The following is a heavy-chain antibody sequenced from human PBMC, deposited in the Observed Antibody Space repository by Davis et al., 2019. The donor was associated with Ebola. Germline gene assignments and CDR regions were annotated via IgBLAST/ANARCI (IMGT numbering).Heavy chain of an antibody. CDR2: ISHDGSET. Sequence: AGSLTLSCVTSQFTFRSYGMHWVRHAPGKGLEWVAVISHDGSETHYADSVKGRFIVSRENSKSSLYLQMNSLRPEDTAMYYCAGQGYCSSIMCNHAPSGDWGQGALVTVSS. J-gene: IGHJ4*02. V-gene: IGHV3-30*03. CDR3: AGQGYCSSIMCNHAPSGD. D-gene: IGHD2-15*01. CDR1: QFTFRSYG.